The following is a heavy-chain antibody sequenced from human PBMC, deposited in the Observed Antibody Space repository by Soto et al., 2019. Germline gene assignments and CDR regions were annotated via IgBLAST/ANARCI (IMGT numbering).Heavy chain of an antibody. D-gene: IGHD3-22*01. CDR3: ARDTPGYYYDSICYRASYGMDV. CDR2: IIPIFGTA. CDR1: GGTFSSYA. J-gene: IGHJ6*02. V-gene: IGHV1-69*01. Sequence: QVQLVQSGAEVKKPGSSVKVSCKASGGTFSSYAISWVRQAPGQGLEWMGGIIPIFGTANYAQKFQGRVTITADESTRTDYMELSSLRSEDTALYSGARDTPGYYYDSICYRASYGMDVWGQGTPVTVS.